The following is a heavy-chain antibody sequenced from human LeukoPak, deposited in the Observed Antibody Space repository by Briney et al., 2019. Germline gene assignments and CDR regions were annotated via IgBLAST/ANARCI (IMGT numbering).Heavy chain of an antibody. D-gene: IGHD6-13*01. CDR3: ARFKGYSSSWHFDY. J-gene: IGHJ4*02. Sequence: SETLSLTCAVSGYSISSGDYWGWIRQPPGKGLEWIASIRHDGHTYYNPSLKSRVIISVGMSKDQFSLKLSSLTAADTAIYYCARFKGYSSSWHFDYWGQGTLVTVSS. CDR1: GYSISSGDY. CDR2: IRHDGHT. V-gene: IGHV4-38-2*01.